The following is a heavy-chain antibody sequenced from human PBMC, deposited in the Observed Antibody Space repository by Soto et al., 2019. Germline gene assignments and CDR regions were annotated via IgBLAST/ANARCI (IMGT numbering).Heavy chain of an antibody. CDR3: ASRYCSGGSCYSGYAFDI. J-gene: IGHJ3*02. Sequence: GGSLTLSCAASGFTFSSYAMHWVRQAPGKGLEWVAVISYDGSNKYYADSVKGRFTISRDNSKNTLYLQMNSLRAEDTAVYYCASRYCSGGSCYSGYAFDIWGQGTMVTVSS. CDR2: ISYDGSNK. V-gene: IGHV3-30-3*01. CDR1: GFTFSSYA. D-gene: IGHD2-15*01.